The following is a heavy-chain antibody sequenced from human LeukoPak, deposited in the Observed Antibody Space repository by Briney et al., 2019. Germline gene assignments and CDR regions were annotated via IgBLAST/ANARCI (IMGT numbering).Heavy chain of an antibody. CDR2: ISAYNGNT. CDR1: GYTFTSYG. CDR3: ARGAAHPKSSWFDP. V-gene: IGHV1-18*01. J-gene: IGHJ5*02. D-gene: IGHD2-2*01. Sequence: ASVKVSCKASGYTFTSYGISWVRQAPGQGLEWMGWISAYNGNTNYAQKLQGRVTMTTDTSTSTAYMELRSLRPDDTAVYYCARGAAHPKSSWFDPWGQGTLVTVSS.